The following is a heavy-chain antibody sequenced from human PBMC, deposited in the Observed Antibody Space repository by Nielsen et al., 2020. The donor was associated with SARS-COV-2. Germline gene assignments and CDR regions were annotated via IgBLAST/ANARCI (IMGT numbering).Heavy chain of an antibody. CDR1: GSTFSTYG. D-gene: IGHD4/OR15-4a*01. V-gene: IGHV3-30*18. CDR2: MSYDGSNK. J-gene: IGHJ4*02. CDR3: AKADGDYGHGSFDY. Sequence: GGPLRLSCAAPGSTFSTYGMHWVRQAPGKGPEWVAVMSYDGSNKYYADSVKGRFTISRDNSKNTLYLQMSSLRAEDTAVYYCAKADGDYGHGSFDYWGQGTLVTVSS.